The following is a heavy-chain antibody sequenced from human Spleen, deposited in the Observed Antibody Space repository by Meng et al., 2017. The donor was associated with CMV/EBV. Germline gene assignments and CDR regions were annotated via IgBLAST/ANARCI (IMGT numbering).Heavy chain of an antibody. J-gene: IGHJ4*02. CDR1: GGSFSGYY. CDR2: INHSGSP. Sequence: CAVYGGSFSGYYWSWIRQPPGKGLEWIGEINHSGSPNYNPSLKSRVTISVDTSKNQFSLKLSSVTAADTAVYYCARGRGSLPTLDYWGQGTLVTVSS. D-gene: IGHD1-26*01. V-gene: IGHV4-34*01. CDR3: ARGRGSLPTLDY.